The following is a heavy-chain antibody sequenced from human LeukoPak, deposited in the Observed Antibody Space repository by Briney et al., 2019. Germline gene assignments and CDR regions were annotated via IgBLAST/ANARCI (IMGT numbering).Heavy chain of an antibody. CDR3: VRLRWELLAPYFDH. Sequence: SETLSLTCSVSTDFTNTYYGSWIRQSPGKGLEWIGHIYHSGSTDYNPSFKSRVTVSIDMSKKEFSLKLTPVTVADTAMYYCVRLRWELLAPYFDHWGQGAFVIVSS. CDR2: IYHSGST. CDR1: TDFTNTYY. J-gene: IGHJ4*02. V-gene: IGHV4-59*01. D-gene: IGHD2-15*01.